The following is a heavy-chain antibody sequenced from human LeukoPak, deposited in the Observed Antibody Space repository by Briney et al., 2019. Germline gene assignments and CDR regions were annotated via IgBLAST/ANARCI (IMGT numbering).Heavy chain of an antibody. V-gene: IGHV4-59*01. J-gene: IGHJ4*02. CDR3: ARDRTAEFDY. Sequence: PSETLSLTCTVSGDSLSNYYWGWIRQPPGKGLEWIGYIFDSGNTKYNPSLGGRVTISADTSKNQFSLKLRSVTAADTAVYYCARDRTAEFDYWGQGTLVTVSS. D-gene: IGHD6-25*01. CDR2: IFDSGNT. CDR1: GDSLSNYY.